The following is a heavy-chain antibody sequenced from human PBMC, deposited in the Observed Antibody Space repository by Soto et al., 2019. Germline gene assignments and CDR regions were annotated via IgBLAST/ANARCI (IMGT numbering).Heavy chain of an antibody. V-gene: IGHV1-69*06. J-gene: IGHJ6*02. CDR2: IIPIFGTA. CDR1: GGTFSSYA. D-gene: IGHD2-8*01. Sequence: ASVKVSCKASGGTFSSYAISWVRQAPGQGLEWMGGIIPIFGTANYAQKFQGRVTITADKSTSTAYMELSSLRSEDTAVYYCARSALRMNGMGVWGQGTTVTVSS. CDR3: ARSALRMNGMGV.